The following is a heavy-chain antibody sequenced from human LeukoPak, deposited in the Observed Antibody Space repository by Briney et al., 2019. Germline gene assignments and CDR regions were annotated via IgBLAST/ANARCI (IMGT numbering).Heavy chain of an antibody. V-gene: IGHV3-30-3*01. Sequence: PGGSLRLSCAASGFTFSYYTMHWVRQAPGKGLEWVAVISYDGSNEYYADSVKGRFTISRDNSKNTLYLQMNSLRVEDTAVYYCARVLNYYDSSGYYFSYWGQGTLATVSS. CDR3: ARVLNYYDSSGYYFSY. J-gene: IGHJ4*02. CDR1: GFTFSYYT. CDR2: ISYDGSNE. D-gene: IGHD3-22*01.